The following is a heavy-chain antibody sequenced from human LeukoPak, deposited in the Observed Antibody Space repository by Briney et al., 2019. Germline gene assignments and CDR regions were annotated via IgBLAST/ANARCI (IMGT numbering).Heavy chain of an antibody. CDR2: ISSSSSTI. D-gene: IGHD5-12*01. CDR3: ARDYGYSDYISDFDY. CDR1: GFTFSSYS. J-gene: IGHJ4*02. V-gene: IGHV3-48*02. Sequence: GGSLRLSCAASGFTFSSYSMNWVRQAPGKGLEWVSYISSSSSTIYYADSVKGRFTISRDNAKNSLYLQMNSLRDEDTAVYYCARDYGYSDYISDFDYWGQGTLVTVSS.